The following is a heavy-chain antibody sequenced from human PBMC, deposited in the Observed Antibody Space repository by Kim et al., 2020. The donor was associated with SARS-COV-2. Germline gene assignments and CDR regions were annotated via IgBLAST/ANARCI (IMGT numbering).Heavy chain of an antibody. J-gene: IGHJ4*02. CDR1: GGSLSSNSFF. Sequence: SETLSLTCTVSGGSLSSNSFFWGWVRQPPGKGLEWIGSIHYSRYTYSSPSLKNRVTISVDTSKNQVFLKLNSVTAADTAVYYCATLDIVDYWGQGALVTVS. CDR3: ATLDIVDY. CDR2: IHYSRYT. V-gene: IGHV4-39*01. D-gene: IGHD1-1*01.